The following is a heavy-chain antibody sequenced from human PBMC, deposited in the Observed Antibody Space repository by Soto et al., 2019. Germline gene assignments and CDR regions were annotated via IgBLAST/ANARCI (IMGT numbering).Heavy chain of an antibody. V-gene: IGHV6-1*01. CDR3: ASSGTGYSSSWSDYYYGMDV. Sequence: SQTLSLTCAISGDSVSSNSAAWNWIRQSPSRGLEWLGRTYYRSKWYNDYAVSVKGRITINPDTSKNQFSLQLNSVTPEDTAVYYCASSGTGYSSSWSDYYYGMDVWGQGXTVTVYS. J-gene: IGHJ6*02. CDR2: TYYRSKWYN. CDR1: GDSVSSNSAA. D-gene: IGHD6-13*01.